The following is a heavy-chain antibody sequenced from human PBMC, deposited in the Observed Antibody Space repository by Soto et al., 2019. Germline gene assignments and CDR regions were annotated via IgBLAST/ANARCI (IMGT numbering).Heavy chain of an antibody. CDR3: ARDPGYCSSTSCGWLDP. CDR2: IYYSGST. V-gene: IGHV4-59*01. Sequence: SETLSLTCTVSGGSISSYYWSWIRQPPGKGLEWIGYIYYSGSTNYNPSLKSRVTISVDTSKNQFSLKLSSVTAADTAVYYCARDPGYCSSTSCGWLDPWGQGTLVTVSS. D-gene: IGHD2-2*01. J-gene: IGHJ5*02. CDR1: GGSISSYY.